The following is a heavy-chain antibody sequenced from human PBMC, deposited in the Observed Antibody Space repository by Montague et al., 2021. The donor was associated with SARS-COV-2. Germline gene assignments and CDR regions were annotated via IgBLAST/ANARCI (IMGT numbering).Heavy chain of an antibody. Sequence: SLRLSCAASGFTFSSYSMNWVRQAPGKGLEWVSSISSSSSSYIYYADSVKGRFTISRDNAKNSLYLQMNSLRAEDTAVYYCARDRVEIVGAAGFDYWGQGTLVTVSS. V-gene: IGHV3-21*01. CDR3: ARDRVEIVGAAGFDY. CDR1: GFTFSSYS. D-gene: IGHD1-26*01. J-gene: IGHJ4*02. CDR2: ISSSSSSYI.